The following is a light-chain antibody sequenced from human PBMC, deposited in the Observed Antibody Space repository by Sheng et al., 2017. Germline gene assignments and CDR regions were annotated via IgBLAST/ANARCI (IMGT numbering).Light chain of an antibody. CDR3: QQYHNWPPLT. CDR2: GAS. CDR1: QSVGSH. V-gene: IGKV3-15*01. J-gene: IGKJ4*01. Sequence: EIVVTQSPATLSVSPGERATLSCRASQSVGSHLAWYQQKPGQAPRLLINGASTRAPGVPARFSGSGSGTDFTLTISSLQSEDSAVYYCQQYHNWPPLTFGGGNQGGDQT.